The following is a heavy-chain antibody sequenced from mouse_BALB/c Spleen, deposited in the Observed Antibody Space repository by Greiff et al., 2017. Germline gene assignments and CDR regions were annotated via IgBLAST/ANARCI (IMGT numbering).Heavy chain of an antibody. V-gene: IGHV6-6*02. CDR2: IRLKSNNYAT. Sequence: EVKLMESGGGLVQPGGSMKLSCVASGFTFSNYWMNWVRQSPEKGLEWVAEIRLKSNNYATHYAESVKGRFTISRDDSKSSVYLQMNNLRAEDTGIYYCTTYYYGDYWGQGTTLTVSS. J-gene: IGHJ2*01. D-gene: IGHD1-1*01. CDR3: TTYYYGDY. CDR1: GFTFSNYW.